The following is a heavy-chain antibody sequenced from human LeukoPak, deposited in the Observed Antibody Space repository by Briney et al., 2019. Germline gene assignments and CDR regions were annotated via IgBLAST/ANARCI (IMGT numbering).Heavy chain of an antibody. J-gene: IGHJ5*02. Sequence: GGSLRLSCAASGFTFSSYWMTWVRQAPGKGLEWVSSISSSSSYIYYADSVKGRFTISRDNAKNSLYLQMNSLRAEDTAVYYCARRRVGAANWFDPWGQGTLVTVSS. D-gene: IGHD1-26*01. CDR3: ARRRVGAANWFDP. CDR1: GFTFSSYW. CDR2: ISSSSSYI. V-gene: IGHV3-21*01.